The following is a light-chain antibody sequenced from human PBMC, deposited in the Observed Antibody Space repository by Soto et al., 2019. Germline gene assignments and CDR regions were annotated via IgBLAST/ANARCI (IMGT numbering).Light chain of an antibody. CDR3: SSYTSSSTFYV. CDR1: SSDVGGYNY. J-gene: IGLJ1*01. V-gene: IGLV2-14*01. Sequence: QSVLTQPASVSGSPGQSITISCTGTSSDVGGYNYVSWYQPHPGKAPKLMIYDVSNRPSGVSNRFSGSKSGNTASLTISGLQAEDEADYYCSSYTSSSTFYVFGTGTKLTVL. CDR2: DVS.